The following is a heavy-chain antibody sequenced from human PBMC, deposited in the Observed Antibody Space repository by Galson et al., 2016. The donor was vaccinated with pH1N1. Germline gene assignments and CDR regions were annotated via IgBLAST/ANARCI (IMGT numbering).Heavy chain of an antibody. D-gene: IGHD3-16*01. Sequence: DSVSSYSYWSWVRQPPGKGLEWIGEVSHSGTTKYNPSLKSRVTIAVDESNNQLSLKLSSVTAADTAVYYCAKHGGFDLQHWGQGTLVTVSS. J-gene: IGHJ1*01. V-gene: IGHV4-4*02. CDR2: VSHSGTT. CDR3: AKHGGFDLQH. CDR1: DSVSSYSY.